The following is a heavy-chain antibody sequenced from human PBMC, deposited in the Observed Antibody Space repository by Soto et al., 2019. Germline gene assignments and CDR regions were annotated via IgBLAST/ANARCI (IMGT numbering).Heavy chain of an antibody. Sequence: ASVKVSCKASGYTFTGYYMHWVRQAPGQGLEWMGWINPNSGGTNYAQKFQGRVTMTRDTSISTAYMELSRLRSDDTAVYYCARDYDILAGSRYYYYGMDVWGQGTTVTVSS. CDR1: GYTFTGYY. CDR3: ARDYDILAGSRYYYYGMDV. V-gene: IGHV1-2*02. CDR2: INPNSGGT. D-gene: IGHD3-9*01. J-gene: IGHJ6*02.